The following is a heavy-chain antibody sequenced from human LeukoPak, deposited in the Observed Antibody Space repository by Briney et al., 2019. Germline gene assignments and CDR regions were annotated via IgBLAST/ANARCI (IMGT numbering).Heavy chain of an antibody. D-gene: IGHD6-19*01. J-gene: IGHJ4*02. CDR1: GGSISSYY. CDR3: ASMEVAGTGRDY. V-gene: IGHV4-4*07. CDR2: IYTSGST. Sequence: SETLSLTCTVSGGSISSYYWSWIRQPAGKGLEWIGRIYTSGSTNYNPSLKSRVTMSVDTSKNQFSLKLTSVTAADTAVYYCASMEVAGTGRDYWGQGTLVTVSS.